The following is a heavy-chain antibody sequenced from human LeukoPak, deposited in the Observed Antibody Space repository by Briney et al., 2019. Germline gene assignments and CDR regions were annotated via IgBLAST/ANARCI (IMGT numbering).Heavy chain of an antibody. Sequence: SETLSLTCTVSGGSISSYYWSWIRQPPGKGLEWIGYIYYSGSTHYNPSLQSRVTISVDTSKNQFSLKLSPVTAADTAVYYCARRYYGAGSNQRRRQFDYWGQGTLVTVSS. J-gene: IGHJ4*02. CDR2: IYYSGST. CDR1: GGSISSYY. V-gene: IGHV4-59*08. D-gene: IGHD3-10*01. CDR3: ARRYYGAGSNQRRRQFDY.